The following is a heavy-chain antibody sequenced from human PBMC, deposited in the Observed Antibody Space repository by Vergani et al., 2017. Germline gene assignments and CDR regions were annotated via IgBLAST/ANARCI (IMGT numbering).Heavy chain of an antibody. CDR2: IRYDGSNY. D-gene: IGHD6-6*01. CDR1: GFSFKNFG. Sequence: QVQLVESGGGVVQPGGSLRLSCAASGFSFKNFGMHWVRQAPGKGLEWVAFIRYDGSNYYQADSVKGRFTISRDNSRNTLYLQMNGLRAEDTAMYYCARRDSSSPALDYWGQGTLVTVSS. V-gene: IGHV3-30*02. J-gene: IGHJ4*02. CDR3: ARRDSSSPALDY.